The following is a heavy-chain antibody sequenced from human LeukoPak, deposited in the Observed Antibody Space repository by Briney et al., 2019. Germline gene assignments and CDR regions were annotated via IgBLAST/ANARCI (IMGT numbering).Heavy chain of an antibody. CDR3: ARDERDGYTFDY. CDR1: GYTFTGYY. Sequence: ASVKVSCKASGYTFTGYYMHWVRQAPGQGLEWMGIINPSGGSTSYAQKFQSRVTMTRDTSTSTVYMELSSLRSEDTAVYYCARDERDGYTFDYWGQGTLVTVSS. V-gene: IGHV1-46*01. CDR2: INPSGGST. D-gene: IGHD5-24*01. J-gene: IGHJ4*02.